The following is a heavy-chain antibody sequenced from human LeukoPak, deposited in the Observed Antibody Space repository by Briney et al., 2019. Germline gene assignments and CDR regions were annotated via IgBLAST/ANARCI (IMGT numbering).Heavy chain of an antibody. Sequence: GGSLRLSCAASGFTFSSYAMNWVRQAPGKGLEWVSYISSGSSTIYYAESVKGRFTISRDNAENSLYLQMNSLRVEDTAVFYCARGAVAGIYHFDFWGQGTLVTVSS. V-gene: IGHV3-48*01. D-gene: IGHD6-19*01. CDR1: GFTFSSYA. J-gene: IGHJ4*02. CDR2: ISSGSSTI. CDR3: ARGAVAGIYHFDF.